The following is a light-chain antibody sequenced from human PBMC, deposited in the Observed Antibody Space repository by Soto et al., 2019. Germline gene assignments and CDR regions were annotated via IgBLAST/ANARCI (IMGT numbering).Light chain of an antibody. J-gene: IGKJ4*02. CDR1: QSVSTY. CDR3: QQPSNPTFT. CDR2: DAS. V-gene: IGKV3-11*01. Sequence: ILTLSPGERATLSCRASQSVSTYLAWYQQKPGQAPRLLIYDASNRATGIPARFSGSGSGTDFTLTISSLEPEDFAVYYCQQPSNPTFTFGSEAKVDIK.